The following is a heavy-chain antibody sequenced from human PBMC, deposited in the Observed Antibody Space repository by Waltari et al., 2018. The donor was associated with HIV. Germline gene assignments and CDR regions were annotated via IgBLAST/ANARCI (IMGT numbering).Heavy chain of an antibody. CDR1: GFTFSGSA. V-gene: IGHV3-73*01. Sequence: EVQLVESGGGLVQPGGSLKLSCAASGFTFSGSAMHWVRQASGKGLDWVCRIRSKANSYATSYAASVKGRFTISRDDSKNTAYLQMNSLKTEDTAVYYCGGIPGGYWGQGTLVTVSS. CDR3: GGIPGGY. D-gene: IGHD3-16*01. CDR2: IRSKANSYAT. J-gene: IGHJ4*02.